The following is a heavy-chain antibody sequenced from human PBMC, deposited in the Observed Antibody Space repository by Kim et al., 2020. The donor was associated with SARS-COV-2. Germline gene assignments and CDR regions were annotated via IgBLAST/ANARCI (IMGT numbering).Heavy chain of an antibody. CDR3: ARGNYYGSGSSAFYEDYFDN. CDR1: GFTFSSYG. CDR2: ICYDGSNK. V-gene: IGHV3-33*01. D-gene: IGHD3-10*01. Sequence: GGSLRLSCAASGFTFSSYGMHWVRQAPGKGLEWVSVICYDGSNKYYADSVKGRFTISRDNSKNTLYLQMNSLRADDTAVYYCARGNYYGSGSSAFYEDYFDNWGEETLVTASS. J-gene: IGHJ4*02.